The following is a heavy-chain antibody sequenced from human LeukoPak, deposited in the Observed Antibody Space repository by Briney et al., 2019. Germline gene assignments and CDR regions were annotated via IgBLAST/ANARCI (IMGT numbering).Heavy chain of an antibody. D-gene: IGHD6-13*01. V-gene: IGHV4-34*01. CDR3: ARQGRSSWFWSY. CDR2: INHSGSA. J-gene: IGHJ4*02. CDR1: GGSFSGYY. Sequence: SETLSLTCAVYGGSFSGYYWSWIRQPPGKGLEWIGEINHSGSANYNSSLKSRVTISVDTSKNQFSLKLSSVTAADTAVYYCARQGRSSWFWSYWGQGTLVTVSS.